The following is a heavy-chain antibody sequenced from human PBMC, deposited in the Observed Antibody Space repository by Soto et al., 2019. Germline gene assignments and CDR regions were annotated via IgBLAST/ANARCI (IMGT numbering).Heavy chain of an antibody. J-gene: IGHJ4*02. Sequence: PSETLSLTCTVSGGSISSYYWSWIRKPAGKGLEWIGRIYTSGSTNYNPSLKSRVTMSVDTSKNQFSLKLSSVTAADTAVYYCAGLSGYMGAYYNYFDYWGQGTLVTVSS. CDR1: GGSISSYY. D-gene: IGHD3-22*01. CDR3: AGLSGYMGAYYNYFDY. CDR2: IYTSGST. V-gene: IGHV4-4*07.